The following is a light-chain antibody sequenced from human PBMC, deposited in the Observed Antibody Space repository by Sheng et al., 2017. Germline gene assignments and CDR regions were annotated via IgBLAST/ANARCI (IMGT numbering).Light chain of an antibody. J-gene: IGKJ1*01. CDR1: QSVGAY. Sequence: EIVLTQSPGTLSLSPGERATLSCWASQSVGAYLAWYQHKPGQAPRLLIFDASNRATGIPARFTGSGSGTDFTLTISSLEPEDFAVYSCQQYGSSGTFGQGTKVEIK. CDR2: DAS. CDR3: QQYGSSGT. V-gene: IGKV3-11*01.